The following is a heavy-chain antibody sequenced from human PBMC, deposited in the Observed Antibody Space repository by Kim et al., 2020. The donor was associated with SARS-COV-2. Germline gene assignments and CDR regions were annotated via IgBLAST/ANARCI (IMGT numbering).Heavy chain of an antibody. Sequence: YAVSVKSRITINPDTSKNQFSLQLNSVTPEDTAVYYCAREGISPGHYFDYWGQGTLVTVSS. J-gene: IGHJ4*02. V-gene: IGHV6-1*01. CDR3: AREGISPGHYFDY. D-gene: IGHD3-3*02.